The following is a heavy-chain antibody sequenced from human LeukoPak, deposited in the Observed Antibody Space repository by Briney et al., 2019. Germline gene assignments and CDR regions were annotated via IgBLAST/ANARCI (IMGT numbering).Heavy chain of an antibody. V-gene: IGHV3-11*05. J-gene: IGHJ4*02. D-gene: IGHD2-15*01. CDR1: GFTFSDYY. CDR2: ISSSGSYT. Sequence: GGSRRLSCTASGFTFSDYYMSWIRQAPGKGLEWVSYISSSGSYTKYADSVKGRFTISRDNAKNSLYLQMNSLRAEDTAVYYCARELYSGGSCYPGAYWGQGTVVTVSS. CDR3: ARELYSGGSCYPGAY.